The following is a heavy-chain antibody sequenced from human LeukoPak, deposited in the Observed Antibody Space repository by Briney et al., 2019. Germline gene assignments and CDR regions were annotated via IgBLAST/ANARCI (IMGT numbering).Heavy chain of an antibody. CDR1: GGTFSSYA. Sequence: GASVKVSCKASGGTFSSYAIRWLRQAPGQGLEWMGWIVPILGIANYAQKFQGRVTITADKSTSTAYMELSSLRSEDTAVYYCARAAAGYCSSTSCSYGMDVWGQGTTVTVSS. CDR3: ARAAAGYCSSTSCSYGMDV. D-gene: IGHD2-2*01. V-gene: IGHV1-69*04. J-gene: IGHJ6*02. CDR2: IVPILGIA.